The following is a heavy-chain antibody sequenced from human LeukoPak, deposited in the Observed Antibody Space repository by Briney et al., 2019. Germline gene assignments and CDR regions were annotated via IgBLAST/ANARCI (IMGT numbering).Heavy chain of an antibody. CDR1: GLTFSGYW. J-gene: IGHJ4*02. V-gene: IGHV3-7*04. CDR2: IKPDGSGK. CDR3: ARGSGDY. Sequence: PGGSLRLSCAASGLTFSGYWMNWARQAPGKGLEWVANIKPDGSGKYYVDSVKGRFTISRDNAKNSLYLQMTSLRAEDTAVYYCARGSGDYSGQGTLVTVSS.